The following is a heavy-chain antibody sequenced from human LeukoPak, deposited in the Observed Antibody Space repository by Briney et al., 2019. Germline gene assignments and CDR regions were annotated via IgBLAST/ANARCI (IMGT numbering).Heavy chain of an antibody. CDR1: GFTFSSYG. CDR3: AREEGVVALYYYYGMDV. Sequence: GRSLRLSCAASGFTFSSYGMHWVRQAPGKGLEWVAVIWYDGSNKYYADSVKGRFTISRDNSKNTLYLQMNNLRAEDTAVYYCAREEGVVALYYYYGMDVWGQGTTVTVSS. CDR2: IWYDGSNK. D-gene: IGHD2-2*01. J-gene: IGHJ6*02. V-gene: IGHV3-33*01.